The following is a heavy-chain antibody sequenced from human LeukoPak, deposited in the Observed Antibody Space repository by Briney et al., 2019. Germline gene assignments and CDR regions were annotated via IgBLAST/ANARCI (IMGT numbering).Heavy chain of an antibody. CDR3: ARASSGSYISD. J-gene: IGHJ4*02. D-gene: IGHD3-3*01. CDR1: GYTFTSYR. Sequence: ASVKVSCKASGYTFTSYRINWVRQAPGQGLEWMRWISGYNGDTSSAQKLQDRVTMTTDTSTNTAYMELRSLRSDDTAVYFCARASSGSYISDWGQGTLVTVSS. CDR2: ISGYNGDT. V-gene: IGHV1-18*01.